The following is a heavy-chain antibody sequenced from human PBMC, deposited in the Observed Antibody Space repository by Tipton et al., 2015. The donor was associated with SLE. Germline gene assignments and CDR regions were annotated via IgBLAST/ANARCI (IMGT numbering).Heavy chain of an antibody. Sequence: TLSLTCIVSGGSITTRSYYWGWIRQPPGKGLEWIASISYSGATYYNPSLKSRVIISLDTSRNHFSLKLTSATAADTAVYYCVRALWLDKDFAVVPPGIRLRAFDIWGQGAMVTVSS. D-gene: IGHD2-2*02. J-gene: IGHJ3*02. CDR1: GGSITTRSYY. V-gene: IGHV4-39*07. CDR2: ISYSGAT. CDR3: VRALWLDKDFAVVPPGIRLRAFDI.